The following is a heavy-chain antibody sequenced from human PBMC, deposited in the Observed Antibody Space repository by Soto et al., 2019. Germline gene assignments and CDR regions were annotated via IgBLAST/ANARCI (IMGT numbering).Heavy chain of an antibody. CDR2: ISNDGNNK. J-gene: IGHJ4*02. CDR1: GFTFSNYG. Sequence: GESLKISCAASGFTFSNYGIHWVRQAPGKGLEWVAVISNDGNNKNYADSLKGRFTISRDNSKNTLYLHMNSLRAEDTAVYYCAKDITGTTTTDYWGPGTLVTVSS. V-gene: IGHV3-30*18. D-gene: IGHD1-20*01. CDR3: AKDITGTTTTDY.